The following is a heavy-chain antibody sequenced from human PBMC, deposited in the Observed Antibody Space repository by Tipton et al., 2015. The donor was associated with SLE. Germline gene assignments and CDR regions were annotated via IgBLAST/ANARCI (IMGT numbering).Heavy chain of an antibody. Sequence: TLSLTCTVSGGSISSGVYYWSWIRQHPGKGLEWIGYIYYSGSIYYNPSLQSRVTISVDTSKNQFSLKLSSVTSADTAVYYCARSSRDAFDIWGQGTMVTVSS. J-gene: IGHJ3*02. CDR3: ARSSRDAFDI. CDR1: GGSISSGVYY. D-gene: IGHD3-10*01. V-gene: IGHV4-31*03. CDR2: IYYSGSI.